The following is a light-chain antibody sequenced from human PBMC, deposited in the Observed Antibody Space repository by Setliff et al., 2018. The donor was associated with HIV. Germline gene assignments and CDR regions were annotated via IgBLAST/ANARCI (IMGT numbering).Light chain of an antibody. V-gene: IGLV2-11*01. CDR1: TSDVGNYDF. J-gene: IGLJ2*01. CDR2: DVN. CDR3: CSYTSSSTYVV. Sequence: QSALTQPRSVSGSPGQSVTISCTGTTSDVGNYDFVSWYQHHPGKAPKLMIYDVNKRPSGVPDRFSGSKSGNTASLTISGLQAEDEADFYCCSYTSSSTYVVFGGGTQLTVL.